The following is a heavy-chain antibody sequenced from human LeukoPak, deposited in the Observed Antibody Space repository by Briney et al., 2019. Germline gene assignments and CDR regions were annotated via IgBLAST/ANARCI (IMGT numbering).Heavy chain of an antibody. J-gene: IGHJ4*02. CDR3: ARHMTTVVTSLDY. CDR1: GYTFTSYD. V-gene: IGHV1-18*01. D-gene: IGHD4-23*01. Sequence: ASVKVSCKASGYTFTSYDINWVRQATGQGLQWMGWISVYNGKTNYGPLQGRVTMTTDTSTGTAYMELRNLKAEDTAMYYCARHMTTVVTSLDYWGQGTLVTVSS. CDR2: ISVYNGKT.